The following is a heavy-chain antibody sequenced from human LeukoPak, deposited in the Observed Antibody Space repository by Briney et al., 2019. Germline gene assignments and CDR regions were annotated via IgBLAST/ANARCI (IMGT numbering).Heavy chain of an antibody. D-gene: IGHD2-2*01. CDR3: ARGLGYCSSTSCYPSPYFDY. CDR1: GFTFSNYG. CDR2: IWSDGSNK. V-gene: IGHV3-33*01. Sequence: GGSLRLSCAASGFTFSNYGIHWVRQAPGKGLEWVAIIWSDGSNKYYADSVKGRFTISRDNAKNSLYLQMNSLRAEDTAVYYCARGLGYCSSTSCYPSPYFDYWGQGTLVTVSS. J-gene: IGHJ4*02.